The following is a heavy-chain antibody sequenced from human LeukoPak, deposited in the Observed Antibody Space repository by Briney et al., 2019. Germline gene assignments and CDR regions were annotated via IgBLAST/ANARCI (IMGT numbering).Heavy chain of an antibody. D-gene: IGHD5-12*01. Sequence: RPSETLYLTCTVSGGSISSYYWSWIRQPPGKGLEWIGYIYYSGSTIYNPSLKSRVTISVDTSKNQFSLKLSSVTAADTAVYYCATHITLCGYDWAFDYWGQGTLVTVSS. V-gene: IGHV4-59*08. CDR3: ATHITLCGYDWAFDY. J-gene: IGHJ4*02. CDR2: IYYSGST. CDR1: GGSISSYY.